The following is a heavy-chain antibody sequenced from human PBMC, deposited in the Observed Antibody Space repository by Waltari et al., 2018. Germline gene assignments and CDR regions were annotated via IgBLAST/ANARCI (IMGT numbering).Heavy chain of an antibody. CDR3: AREAPFGVVSSFDY. J-gene: IGHJ4*02. D-gene: IGHD3-3*01. V-gene: IGHV3-33*01. CDR1: GFTFRTYG. CDR2: ISYDGSSQ. Sequence: VQLVESGGGVVQPGRSLRLSCAASGFTFRTYGLHGGRQAPGKGLEWVGVISYDGSSQNYGDSVKGRFTISRDNSKSTLYLQMNSLRGEDTAVYYCAREAPFGVVSSFDYWGQGILATVSS.